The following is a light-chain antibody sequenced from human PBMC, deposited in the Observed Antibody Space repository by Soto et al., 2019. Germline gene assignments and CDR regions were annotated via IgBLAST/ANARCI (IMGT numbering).Light chain of an antibody. V-gene: IGKV1-5*03. CDR1: QSISTW. CDR3: QQYNVYSPWT. Sequence: DIQMTQSPSTLSAFVGDRVTITCRASQSISTWLAWFQQKPGRAPKLLIYKASSLQSGVPSRFSGSGSGTEFTLTISSLQPDDFATYYCQQYNVYSPWTFGQGTRVEI. J-gene: IGKJ1*01. CDR2: KAS.